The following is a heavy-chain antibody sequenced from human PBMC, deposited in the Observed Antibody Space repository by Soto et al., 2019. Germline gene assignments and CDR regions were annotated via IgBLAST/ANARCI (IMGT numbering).Heavy chain of an antibody. J-gene: IGHJ3*01. CDR3: ARGNYDYFGGNYRYVGGAFDV. CDR2: IYFSGFT. CDR1: GVSINNNY. Sequence: QVQLQQSGPGLVKPSETLSLTCTVSGVSINNNYWSWVRQPPGKGLEWIGYIYFSGFTNYNPSLKSRASISVDTSKDQVSLKLTSVTAADTAISYCARGNYDYFGGNYRYVGGAFDVWGPGTVVTVSS. D-gene: IGHD3-16*02. V-gene: IGHV4-59*01.